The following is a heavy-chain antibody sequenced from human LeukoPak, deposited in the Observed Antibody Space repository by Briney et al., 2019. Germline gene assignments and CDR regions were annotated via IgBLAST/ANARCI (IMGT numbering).Heavy chain of an antibody. CDR3: AKGICSSGWSYFDY. V-gene: IGHV3-23*01. CDR1: GFTFSNSA. D-gene: IGHD6-19*01. J-gene: IGHJ4*01. CDR2: LSGSGITT. Sequence: PRGSLRLSCAASGFTFSNSAMSWGRQAPGEGVEWVSTLSGSGITTYYADSVKGRFTISRDNSKNTLYLQMNSLRAEVTAVYYCAKGICSSGWSYFDYWGHGTLVTVSS.